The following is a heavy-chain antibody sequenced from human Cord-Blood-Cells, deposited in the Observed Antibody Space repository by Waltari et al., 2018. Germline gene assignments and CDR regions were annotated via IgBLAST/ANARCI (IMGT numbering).Heavy chain of an antibody. D-gene: IGHD7-27*01. CDR3: AKESGDGIYWYFEL. J-gene: IGHJ2*01. CDR2: IGWNSASI. V-gene: IGHV3-9*03. CDR1: GFTFDDYS. Sequence: VQLVESGGGLVQLGWSLRLSCADSGFTFDDYSMHWVRQAPGKDLEEVSGIGWNSASIGYADSVKRRITIPRDNANNSLYLQKNSLRAEDMALYYCAKESGDGIYWYFELWRRGTLVTVSS.